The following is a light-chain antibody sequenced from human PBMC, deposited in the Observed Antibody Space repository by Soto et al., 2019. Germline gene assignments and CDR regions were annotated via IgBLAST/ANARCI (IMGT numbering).Light chain of an antibody. CDR1: SSDVGGYNF. Sequence: QSVLTQPASVSGSPGQSITISCTGTSSDVGGYNFVSWYQQHPGKAPKLIIYEVTHRPSGVSNRFSGSKSGNTASLTISGLQAEDEDDYYCSSYTASNILEVFGTGTKAPS. V-gene: IGLV2-14*01. J-gene: IGLJ1*01. CDR2: EVT. CDR3: SSYTASNILEV.